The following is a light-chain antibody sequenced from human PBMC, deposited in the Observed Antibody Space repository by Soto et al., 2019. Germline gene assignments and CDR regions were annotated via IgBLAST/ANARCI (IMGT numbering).Light chain of an antibody. CDR1: RLGSKY. V-gene: IGLV3-1*01. CDR3: QAWDSSSVI. Sequence: SSELTQPPSVSVSPGQTASLTCSGDRLGSKYASWYQQKAGQSPVLVIYQDNKRPSGIPERISGSNSGNTATLTISGTQALDEADYYCQAWDSSSVIFGGGTKVTVL. J-gene: IGLJ2*01. CDR2: QDN.